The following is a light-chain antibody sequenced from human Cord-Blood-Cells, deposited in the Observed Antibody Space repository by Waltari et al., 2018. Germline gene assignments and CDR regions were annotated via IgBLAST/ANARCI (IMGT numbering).Light chain of an antibody. CDR3: QQYDNLLTIT. Sequence: DIQMTQSPSSLSASVGARVTITCQASQDISNYLNWYHQKPGKAPKLLIYDASNLETGVPSRFSGSGSGTDFTFTISSLQPEDIATYYCQQYDNLLTITFGQGTRLEIK. V-gene: IGKV1-33*01. CDR2: DAS. CDR1: QDISNY. J-gene: IGKJ5*01.